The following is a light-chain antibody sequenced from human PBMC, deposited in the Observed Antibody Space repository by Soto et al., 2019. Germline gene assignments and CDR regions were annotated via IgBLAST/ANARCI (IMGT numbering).Light chain of an antibody. CDR3: QEYYSSPVA. Sequence: DIVMTQSPDSLAVSLGERATINCKSSQSALYSSNNKNSLAGYQQIPGQPPKLLIYWASTRDSRLPDRLSGSGSQTDVTLTIGSLQAEDVEVYYCQEYYSSPVALGQGNKLDIK. CDR1: QSALYSSNNKNS. J-gene: IGKJ2*01. V-gene: IGKV4-1*01. CDR2: WAS.